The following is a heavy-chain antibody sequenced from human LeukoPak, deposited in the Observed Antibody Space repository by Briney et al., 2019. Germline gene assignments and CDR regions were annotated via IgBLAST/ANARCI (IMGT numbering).Heavy chain of an antibody. CDR1: GYTFTSYY. Sequence: GASVNVSCKASGYTFTSYYMHGVRQAPGQGLEGMGWMNPNRGNTAYAQKFQGRVTMTRNPSLSTAYMELSSLRSDDTAVYYCARKYLYGSGKPHFDSWGQGTLVTVSS. D-gene: IGHD3-10*01. CDR3: ARKYLYGSGKPHFDS. V-gene: IGHV1-8*02. CDR2: MNPNRGNT. J-gene: IGHJ4*02.